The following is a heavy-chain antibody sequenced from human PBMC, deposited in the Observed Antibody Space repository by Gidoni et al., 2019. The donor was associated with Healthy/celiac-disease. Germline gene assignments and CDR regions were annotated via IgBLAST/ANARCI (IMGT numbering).Heavy chain of an antibody. D-gene: IGHD1-7*01. CDR2: IYYSGST. Sequence: QVQLQESGPGLVKPSQTLSLPCTVSGGSISSGDYSWSWIRQPPGKGLEWIGYIYYSGSTYYNPSLKSRVNISVDTSKNQFSLKLSSVTAAETAVYYCARVGNYGALDIWGQGTMVTVSS. CDR3: ARVGNYGALDI. J-gene: IGHJ3*02. V-gene: IGHV4-30-4*01. CDR1: GGSISSGDYS.